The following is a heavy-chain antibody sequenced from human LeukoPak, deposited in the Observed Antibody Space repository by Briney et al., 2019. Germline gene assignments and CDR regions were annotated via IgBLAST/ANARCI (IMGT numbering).Heavy chain of an antibody. V-gene: IGHV4-39*01. CDR1: GGSISSYY. D-gene: IGHD6-13*01. J-gene: IGHJ6*03. CDR3: ARQQLATYYYYYYMDV. Sequence: SETLSLTCTVSGGSISSYYWGWIRQPPGKGLEWIGSIYYSGSTYYNPSLKSRVTISVDTSKNQFSLKLSSVTAADTAVYYCARQQLATYYYYYYMDVWGKGTTVTISS. CDR2: IYYSGST.